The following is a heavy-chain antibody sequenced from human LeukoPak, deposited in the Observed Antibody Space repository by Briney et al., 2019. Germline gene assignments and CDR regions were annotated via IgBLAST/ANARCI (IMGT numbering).Heavy chain of an antibody. Sequence: SETLSLTCTVSGGSVSDYYWSWIRQSPGKGLEWIGYIYYTGTSYNPSLKSRVTISADTSKNQFSLNLSSVTAADSAVYYCASRKLGNDYWGQGTLVTVSS. CDR2: IYYTGT. J-gene: IGHJ4*02. D-gene: IGHD7-27*01. CDR1: GGSVSDYY. V-gene: IGHV4-59*02. CDR3: ASRKLGNDY.